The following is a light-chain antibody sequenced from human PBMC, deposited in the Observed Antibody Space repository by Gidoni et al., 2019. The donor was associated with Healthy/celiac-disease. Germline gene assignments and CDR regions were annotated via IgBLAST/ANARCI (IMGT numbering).Light chain of an antibody. CDR2: DAS. J-gene: IGKJ1*01. CDR1: QSISSW. V-gene: IGKV1-5*01. Sequence: DIQMTQSPSTLSASVGYRVTITCRASQSISSWLAWYQQKPGKAPKLLIYDASSLESGVQSRFSGSGSGTEFTLTISSLQPDDFATYYCQQYNSYPWTFGQGTKVEIK. CDR3: QQYNSYPWT.